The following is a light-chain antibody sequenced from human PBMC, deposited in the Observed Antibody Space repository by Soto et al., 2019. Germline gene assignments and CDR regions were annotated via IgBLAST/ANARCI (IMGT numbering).Light chain of an antibody. V-gene: IGKV3-20*01. CDR1: QNITSNY. J-gene: IGKJ3*01. CDR3: QDYGSSPFT. Sequence: EIVLTQSPGTLSLSPGERAILSCRASQNITSNYLAWYQQRPGQAPRPLIYRISSRATGVPDRFSGSGSGKDFTLTIDRLEREDFAVYYCQDYGSSPFTFGPGTKVDIK. CDR2: RIS.